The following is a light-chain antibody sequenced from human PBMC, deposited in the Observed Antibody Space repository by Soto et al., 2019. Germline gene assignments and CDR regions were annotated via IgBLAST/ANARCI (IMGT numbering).Light chain of an antibody. Sequence: DIQMTQSPSTLSASVGDRVTITCRASQSISSWLAWYQQKPGKAPKLLIYDASNVESGVPSRFSGSGSGTEFTLPISIRQRDDFATYYCQQYKSWAFGQGTQVEIK. CDR2: DAS. CDR3: QQYKSWA. V-gene: IGKV1-5*01. CDR1: QSISSW. J-gene: IGKJ1*01.